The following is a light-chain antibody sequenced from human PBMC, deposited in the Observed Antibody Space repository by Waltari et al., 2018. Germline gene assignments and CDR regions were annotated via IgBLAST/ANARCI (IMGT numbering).Light chain of an antibody. Sequence: QSVLTQPPSVSVAPGQRVTISCSGSSSNIGRSYVSWYQQVPATAPKLLIYQDNKRPSGISDRFAGSKSGTSASLAIAGLQTGDEADYYCSAWDNSLNTWVFGGGARLTVL. CDR1: SSNIGRSY. CDR3: SAWDNSLNTWV. J-gene: IGLJ2*01. V-gene: IGLV1-51*01. CDR2: QDN.